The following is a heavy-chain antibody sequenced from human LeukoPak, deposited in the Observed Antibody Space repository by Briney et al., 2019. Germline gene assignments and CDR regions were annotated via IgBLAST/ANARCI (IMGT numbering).Heavy chain of an antibody. CDR1: GGSFSGYY. V-gene: IGHV4-34*01. D-gene: IGHD3-10*01. Sequence: SETLSLTCAVYGGSFSGYYWSWIRQPPGKGLEWIGEINHSGSTNYNPSLKSRVTISVDTSKNQFSLKLSSVTAADTAVYYCARGSGSNDYWGQGTLVTVSS. CDR3: ARGSGSNDY. CDR2: INHSGST. J-gene: IGHJ4*02.